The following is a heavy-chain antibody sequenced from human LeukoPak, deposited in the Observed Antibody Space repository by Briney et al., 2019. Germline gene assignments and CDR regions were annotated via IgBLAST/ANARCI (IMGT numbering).Heavy chain of an antibody. CDR1: GITFRSQC. CDR3: AKDSGVYITISPVNWFDP. V-gene: IGHV3-30*18. CDR2: ITFDGSNK. D-gene: IGHD3-3*01. J-gene: IGHJ5*02. Sequence: GSLRLPCAASGITFRSQCLHLGRPGPGQGVEWGASITFDGSNKYYADSVKGRFTISRDNSKNTLYLQMNSLRAEDTAVYYCAKDSGVYITISPVNWFDPWGQGTLVTVSS.